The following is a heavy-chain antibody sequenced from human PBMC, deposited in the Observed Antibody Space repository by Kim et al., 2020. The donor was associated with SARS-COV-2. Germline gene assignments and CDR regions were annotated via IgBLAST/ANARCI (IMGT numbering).Heavy chain of an antibody. CDR1: GGSISSGGYY. Sequence: SETLSLTCTVSGGSISSGGYYWSWIRQHPGKGLEWIGYIYYSGSTYYNPSLKSRVTISVDTSKNQFFLKLSSVTAADTAVYYCRTAHLEYYDSSGYHFDYWGQGTLVTVSS. D-gene: IGHD3-22*01. CDR2: IYYSGST. CDR3: RTAHLEYYDSSGYHFDY. J-gene: IGHJ4*02. V-gene: IGHV4-31*03.